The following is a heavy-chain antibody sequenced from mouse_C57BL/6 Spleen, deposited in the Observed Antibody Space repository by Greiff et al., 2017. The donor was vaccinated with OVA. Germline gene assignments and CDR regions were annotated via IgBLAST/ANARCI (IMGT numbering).Heavy chain of an antibody. CDR3: SRGYGNYELYWYFDV. CDR1: GYAFSSSW. CDR2: IYPGDGDT. V-gene: IGHV1-82*01. Sequence: QVQLQQSGPELVKPGASVKISCQASGYAFSSSWMNWVKQRPGKGLEWIGRIYPGDGDTKYNGKFKGKATLTADKSSSTAYMQLSSLTSEDSAVYFCSRGYGNYELYWYFDVWGTGTTVTVSS. J-gene: IGHJ1*03. D-gene: IGHD2-1*01.